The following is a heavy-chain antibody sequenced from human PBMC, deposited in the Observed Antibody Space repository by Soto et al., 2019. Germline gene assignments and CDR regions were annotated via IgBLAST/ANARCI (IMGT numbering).Heavy chain of an antibody. CDR3: ARGLEMATLYGMDV. V-gene: IGHV3-53*01. D-gene: IGHD5-12*01. J-gene: IGHJ6*02. Sequence: GGSLRLSCAASGFTVSSNYMSWVRQAPGKGLEWVSVIYSGGSTYYADSVKGRFTISRDNSKNTLYLQMNSLRAEDTAVYYCARGLEMATLYGMDVWGQGTTVTVSS. CDR2: IYSGGST. CDR1: GFTVSSNY.